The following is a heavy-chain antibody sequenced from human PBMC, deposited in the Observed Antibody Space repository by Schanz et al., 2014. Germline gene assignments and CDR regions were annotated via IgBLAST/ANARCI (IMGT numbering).Heavy chain of an antibody. J-gene: IGHJ4*02. CDR2: INTNTGNP. D-gene: IGHD7-27*01. V-gene: IGHV7-4-1*02. CDR3: ARGEANWGQY. Sequence: QVQLVQSGSELKKPGASVKVSCKASGYTFSSYAMNWVRQAPGQGLEWMGWINTNTGNPTYVQGFTGRFLFSLDTSVSTAYLQISFLKADDTAVFFCARGEANWGQYWGQGTLVTVSS. CDR1: GYTFSSYA.